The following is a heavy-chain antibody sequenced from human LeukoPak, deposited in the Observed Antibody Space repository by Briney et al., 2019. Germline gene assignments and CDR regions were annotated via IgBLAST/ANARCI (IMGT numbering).Heavy chain of an antibody. CDR3: ARGYSYGYIYYFDY. CDR2: ISSSSSTI. CDR1: GFTFSSYS. D-gene: IGHD5-18*01. J-gene: IGHJ4*02. V-gene: IGHV3-48*01. Sequence: PGGSLRLSCAASGFTFSSYSMNWVRQAPGKGLEWASYISSSSSTIYYADSVKGRFTISRDNAKNSLYLQMNSLRAEDTAVYYCARGYSYGYIYYFDYWGQGTLVTVSS.